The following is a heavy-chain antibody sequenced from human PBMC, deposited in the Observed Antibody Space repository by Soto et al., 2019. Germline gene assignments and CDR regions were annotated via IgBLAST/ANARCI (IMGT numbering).Heavy chain of an antibody. CDR2: IGPESGAT. V-gene: IGHV1-2*02. CDR3: GRGRSGQIVVFY. CDR1: GYTFTGHY. Sequence: ASVKVSCKASGYTFTGHYIHWVRQAPEQGPEWMGEIGPESGATRYAQKFQGRVTMTRDMSITTVYMELNNLSPDDTAVYYCGRGRSGQIVVFYWGQGTPVTVYS. D-gene: IGHD1-26*01. J-gene: IGHJ4*02.